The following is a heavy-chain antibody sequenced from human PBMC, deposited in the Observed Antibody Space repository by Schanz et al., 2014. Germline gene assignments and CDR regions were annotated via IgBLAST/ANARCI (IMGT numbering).Heavy chain of an antibody. CDR2: IIPILDKT. Sequence: QVQLVQSGAEVKKPGSSVKVSCKASGGTFSSSTLTWVRQAPGQGLEWMGRIIPILDKTNYAQKFQGRVTMTADKSTSTVYMEVNDLRSEDTAVYYCAKVERTRYYAMDVWGQGTTVTVSS. CDR1: GGTFSSST. CDR3: AKVERTRYYAMDV. J-gene: IGHJ6*02. V-gene: IGHV1-69*08. D-gene: IGHD3-9*01.